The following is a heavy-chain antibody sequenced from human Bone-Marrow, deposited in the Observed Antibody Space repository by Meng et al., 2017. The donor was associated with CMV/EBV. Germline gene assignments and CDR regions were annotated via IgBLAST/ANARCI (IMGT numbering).Heavy chain of an antibody. Sequence: GGSLRLSCAASGFTFSAYEMNWVRQAPGKGLEWVLYISSSGSTTYYADSVKGRFTISRDNAKKSLYLQMISLRAEDTAVYYCARESVIWQLRAAFDSWGQGTMVTVSS. J-gene: IGHJ3*02. CDR3: ARESVIWQLRAAFDS. D-gene: IGHD2-15*01. CDR1: GFTFSAYE. V-gene: IGHV3-48*03. CDR2: ISSSGSTT.